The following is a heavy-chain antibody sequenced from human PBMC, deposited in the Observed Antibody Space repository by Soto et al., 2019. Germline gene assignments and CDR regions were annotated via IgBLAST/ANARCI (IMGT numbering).Heavy chain of an antibody. Sequence: QVQLVESGGGVVQPGRSLRLSCAASGFTFSSYAMHWVRQAPGKGLEWVAVISYDGSNKYYADSVKGRFTISRDNSKNTLYLQMNSLRAEDTAVYYCARDLSRSGYWTDAFDIWGQGAMVTVSS. D-gene: IGHD5-12*01. CDR2: ISYDGSNK. V-gene: IGHV3-30-3*01. CDR3: ARDLSRSGYWTDAFDI. J-gene: IGHJ3*02. CDR1: GFTFSSYA.